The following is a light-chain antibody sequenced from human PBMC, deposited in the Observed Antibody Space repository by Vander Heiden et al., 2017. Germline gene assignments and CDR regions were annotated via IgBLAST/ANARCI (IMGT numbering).Light chain of an antibody. CDR1: RPHIGRID. Sequence: QSVLTQPPSAPGTTVQRVTTSCSGMRPHIGRIDGTWYQQLPGTAPTLLIYSNNQLPSGVPDRFSGSKSGTSASLAISGLRSEDEADYYCAAWDDSLSGWVFGGGTKLTVL. CDR2: SNN. V-gene: IGLV1-47*02. J-gene: IGLJ3*02. CDR3: AAWDDSLSGWV.